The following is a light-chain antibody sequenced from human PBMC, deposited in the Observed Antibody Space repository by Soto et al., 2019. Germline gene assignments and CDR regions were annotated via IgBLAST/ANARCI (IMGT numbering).Light chain of an antibody. CDR3: SSYGGSNNLV. Sequence: QSALTQPPSASGSPGQSVTISCTGTSSDVGGYKFVSWYQQHPGKAPKLIIYEVIKRPSGVPDRFSGSKSGNTASLTVSGLQAEDEGDYYCSSYGGSNNLVFGGGNKLTVL. CDR2: EVI. CDR1: SSDVGGYKF. J-gene: IGLJ2*01. V-gene: IGLV2-8*01.